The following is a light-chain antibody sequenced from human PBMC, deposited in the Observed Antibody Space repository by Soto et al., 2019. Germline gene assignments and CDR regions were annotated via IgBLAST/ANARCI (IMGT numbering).Light chain of an antibody. CDR2: FGS. CDR3: MQALQSLT. J-gene: IGKJ5*01. V-gene: IGKV2-28*01. Sequence: EIVMTQSPLTLPVTPVEPASISCMSSQSLLYNNTYNYLDWYVQKPGQSPQLLIYFGSNRAPGVPDRFSGSGSGTDFTLKINRVEAEDVGTYYCMQALQSLTCGQGTRREIK. CDR1: QSLLYNNTYNY.